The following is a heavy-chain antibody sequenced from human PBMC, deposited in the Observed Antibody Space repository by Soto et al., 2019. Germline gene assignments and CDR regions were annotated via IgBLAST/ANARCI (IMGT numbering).Heavy chain of an antibody. D-gene: IGHD6-19*01. CDR1: GYNFISYW. CDR3: ASSAQRGYGSGWSDYYYFGIDV. J-gene: IGHJ6*02. CDR2: IYPDDSHT. V-gene: IGHV5-51*01. Sequence: PGESLKISCKGSGYNFISYWIGWVRQMPGKGLEWMGIIYPDDSHTKYSPSFEGQVTISADKSINTAYLQWSSLKASDTAMYYCASSAQRGYGSGWSDYYYFGIDVWGPGTTVTVSS.